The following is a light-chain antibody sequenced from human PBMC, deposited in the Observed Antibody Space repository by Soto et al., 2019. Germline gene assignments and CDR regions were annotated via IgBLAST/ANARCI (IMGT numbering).Light chain of an antibody. CDR3: QQYGSSPIN. J-gene: IGKJ5*01. CDR1: QSVSSSY. Sequence: EIVLTHSPGTLSLSPRERATLSFRSSQSVSSSYLAWYQQKPGQAPRLLIYGASSRATGIPDRFSGSGSGTDFTLTISRLEPEDFAVYYCQQYGSSPINFGQGTRLEIK. CDR2: GAS. V-gene: IGKV3-20*01.